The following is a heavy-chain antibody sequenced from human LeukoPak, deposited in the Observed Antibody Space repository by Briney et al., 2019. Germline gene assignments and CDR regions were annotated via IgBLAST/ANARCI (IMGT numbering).Heavy chain of an antibody. CDR2: IYTSGST. CDR3: ARSLVENTYFNS. V-gene: IGHV4-4*07. J-gene: IGHJ4*02. D-gene: IGHD1-26*01. Sequence: SETLSLTCTVSGASLSSYYWSWIRQPAGKGLEWIGRIYTSGSTSYNPSLESRVTMSVDTSKNQFSLRVSSVTAADTAVYYCARSLVENTYFNSWGQGSLVTVSS. CDR1: GASLSSYY.